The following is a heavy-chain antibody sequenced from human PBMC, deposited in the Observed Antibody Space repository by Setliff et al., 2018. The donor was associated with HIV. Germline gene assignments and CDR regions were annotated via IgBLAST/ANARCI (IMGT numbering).Heavy chain of an antibody. CDR1: GYTFTSNW. CDR3: ARLPGYYYYMDV. V-gene: IGHV5-51*01. J-gene: IGHJ6*03. Sequence: GESLKISCKASGYTFTSNWIGWVRQVPGKGLEWMGIIDPRDSETRYSPSFQGQVTISADKSISTAYLQWSSLKASDTAMYYCARLPGYYYYMDVWGKGTTVTVSS. D-gene: IGHD3-10*01. CDR2: IDPRDSET.